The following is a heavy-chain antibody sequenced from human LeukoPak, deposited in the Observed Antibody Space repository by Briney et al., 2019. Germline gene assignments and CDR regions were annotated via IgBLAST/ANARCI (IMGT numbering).Heavy chain of an antibody. J-gene: IGHJ6*02. D-gene: IGHD6-13*01. CDR2: VYYTGGT. V-gene: IGHV4-39*02. CDR1: GDSITSSSYY. CDR3: AREASAAGNYVFRNYNGMDV. Sequence: SETLSLTCSVSGDSITSSSYYWAWIRQPPEKGLDWIGSVYYTGGTSYSPSLKSRVTISVDTSKNQFSLMLSSVTAADTAVYYCAREASAAGNYVFRNYNGMDVWGQGTTVIVS.